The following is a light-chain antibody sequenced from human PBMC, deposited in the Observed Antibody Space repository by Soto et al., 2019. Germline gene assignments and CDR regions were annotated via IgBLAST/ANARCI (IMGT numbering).Light chain of an antibody. V-gene: IGLV4-69*01. CDR1: SGHSSYA. Sequence: QSVLTQSPSASASLGASVKLTCTLSSGHSSYAIAWHQQQPEKGPRYLMKLNSDGSHSKGDGIPDRLSGSSSGAERYLTISSLQSEDEADYYCQTWGTGILVVFGGGTKLTVL. CDR2: LNSDGSH. J-gene: IGLJ2*01. CDR3: QTWGTGILVV.